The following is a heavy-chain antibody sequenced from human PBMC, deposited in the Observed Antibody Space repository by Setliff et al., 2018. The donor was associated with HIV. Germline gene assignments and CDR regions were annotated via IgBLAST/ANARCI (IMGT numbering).Heavy chain of an antibody. Sequence: SETLSLTCTVSGDSISTYYWSWIRQPPGKRLEWIGYIYTSGSTNYNPSLKSRVTISKDTSKNHFSLKLTSVTAADTAVYYCARGLTRGGYYYYFYMDVWGKGTTVTVSS. CDR3: ARGLTRGGYYYYFYMDV. D-gene: IGHD7-27*01. J-gene: IGHJ6*03. CDR2: IYTSGST. CDR1: GDSISTYY. V-gene: IGHV4-4*08.